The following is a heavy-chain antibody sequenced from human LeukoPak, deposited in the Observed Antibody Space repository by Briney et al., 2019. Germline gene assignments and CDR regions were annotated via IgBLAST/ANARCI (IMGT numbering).Heavy chain of an antibody. CDR1: GDSISSYY. Sequence: PSETLSLTCTVSGDSISSYYWSWIRQPPGKGLEWIGYIYYSGSTYYNPSLKSRVTISVDTSKNQFSLKLSSVTAADTAVYYCARTFGSGSNYYLNVWGKGTTVTISS. V-gene: IGHV4-59*04. D-gene: IGHD3-10*01. CDR2: IYYSGST. J-gene: IGHJ6*03. CDR3: ARTFGSGSNYYLNV.